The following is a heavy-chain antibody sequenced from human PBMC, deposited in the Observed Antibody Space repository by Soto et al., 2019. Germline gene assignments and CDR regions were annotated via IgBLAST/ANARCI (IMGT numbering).Heavy chain of an antibody. Sequence: SETLSLTCTVSGGSMSSYYWSYIRQPAGKGLEWIGRIYMSGITDYNPSLKSRVTMSVDTSKNQFSLKLSSVTAADTAVYYCARTAAKIPPPFDYWGQGTLVTVSS. CDR2: IYMSGIT. D-gene: IGHD6-25*01. CDR1: GGSMSSYY. CDR3: ARTAAKIPPPFDY. J-gene: IGHJ4*02. V-gene: IGHV4-4*07.